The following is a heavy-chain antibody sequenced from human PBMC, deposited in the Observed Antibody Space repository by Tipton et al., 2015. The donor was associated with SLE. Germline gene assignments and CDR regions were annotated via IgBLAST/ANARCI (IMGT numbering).Heavy chain of an antibody. D-gene: IGHD6-13*01. CDR3: ARGIAAAVNWFDP. CDR2: IYYSGST. V-gene: IGHV4-39*07. CDR1: GYSISSSSYY. J-gene: IGHJ5*02. Sequence: TLSLTCAVSGYSISSSSYYWGWIRQPPGKGLEWIGSIYYSGSTYYNPSLKSRVTISVDTSKNQFSLKLSSVTAADTAVYYCARGIAAAVNWFDPWGQGTLVTVSS.